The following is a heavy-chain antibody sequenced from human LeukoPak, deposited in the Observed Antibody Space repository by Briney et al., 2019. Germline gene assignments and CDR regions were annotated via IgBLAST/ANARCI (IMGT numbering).Heavy chain of an antibody. V-gene: IGHV4-4*07. CDR1: GGSMGSYY. D-gene: IGHD5-12*01. J-gene: IGHJ5*02. Sequence: SETLSLTCTVSGGSMGSYYWAWIRQPAGKGLEWIGRIYSAGTTTYSPALKSRVTLSIDMSKNQFSLTLRSMTAADTAVYYCARDKAWLDPWGQGTLVTVSS. CDR3: ARDKAWLDP. CDR2: IYSAGTT.